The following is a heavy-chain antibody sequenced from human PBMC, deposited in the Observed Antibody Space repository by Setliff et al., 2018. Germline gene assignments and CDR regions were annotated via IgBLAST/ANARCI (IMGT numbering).Heavy chain of an antibody. CDR3: AREVYRGPDYSYYMDV. D-gene: IGHD5-12*01. CDR1: GGGSINNYY. CDR2: VHFGGDT. J-gene: IGHJ6*03. V-gene: IGHV4-59*01. Sequence: KPSETLSLTCTVSGGGSINNYYWSWVRQSPGKGLEWIGFVHFGGDTNYNPSLKSRVTMSADTSNNQFSLNLRSVTAADTAVYYCAREVYRGPDYSYYMDVWGKGTTVTVSS.